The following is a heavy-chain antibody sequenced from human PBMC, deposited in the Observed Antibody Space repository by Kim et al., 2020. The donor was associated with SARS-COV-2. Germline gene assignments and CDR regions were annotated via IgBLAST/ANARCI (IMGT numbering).Heavy chain of an antibody. D-gene: IGHD6-13*01. J-gene: IGHJ5*02. CDR2: IYYSGST. V-gene: IGHV4-31*03. CDR1: GGSISSGGYY. Sequence: SETLSLTCTVSGGSISSGGYYWSWIRQHPGKGLEWIGYIYYSGSTYYNPSLKSRVTISVDTSKNQFSLKLSSVTAADTAVYYCARVGYSSSWALFDPWGQGTLVTVSS. CDR3: ARVGYSSSWALFDP.